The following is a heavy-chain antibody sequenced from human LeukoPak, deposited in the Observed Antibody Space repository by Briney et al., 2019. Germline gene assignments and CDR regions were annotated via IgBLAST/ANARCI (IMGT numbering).Heavy chain of an antibody. J-gene: IGHJ4*02. D-gene: IGHD3-10*01. CDR2: ISSSSSYI. V-gene: IGHV3-21*01. CDR3: AKVIGDEWFGELFSFDY. Sequence: GGSLRLSCAASGFTVSSNYMSWVRQAPGKGLEWVSSISSSSSYIYYADSVKGRFTISRDNAKNSLYLQMNSLRAEDTAVYYCAKVIGDEWFGELFSFDYWGQGTLVTVSS. CDR1: GFTVSSNY.